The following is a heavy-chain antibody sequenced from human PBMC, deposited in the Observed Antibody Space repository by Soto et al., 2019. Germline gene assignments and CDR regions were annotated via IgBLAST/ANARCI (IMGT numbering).Heavy chain of an antibody. CDR1: GGPINNYY. V-gene: IGHV4-59*01. CDR2: VYYSGST. Sequence: QVQLQESGPGLVKPSETLSLTCTVSGGPINNYYWSWIRQPPGKGLEWLGYVYYSGSTNSNPSLKSRVTISVDMSKRQVSLKLSSVTAADTAVYFCARGPRGSGWYGDYWGQGTLVTVSS. J-gene: IGHJ4*02. CDR3: ARGPRGSGWYGDY. D-gene: IGHD6-19*01.